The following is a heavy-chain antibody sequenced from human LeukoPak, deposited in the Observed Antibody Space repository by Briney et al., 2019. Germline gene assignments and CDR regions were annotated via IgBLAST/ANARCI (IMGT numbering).Heavy chain of an antibody. CDR1: GGSISSYY. Sequence: SETLSLTCTVSGGSISSYYWSWIRQPPGKGLEWIGYIYYSGSTNYNPSLKSRVTISVDTSKNQFSLKLSSVTAADTAVYYCARGVRDRYTSGGYYYYYYMDVWGKGTTVTISS. V-gene: IGHV4-59*01. J-gene: IGHJ6*03. CDR3: ARGVRDRYTSGGYYYYYYMDV. CDR2: IYYSGST. D-gene: IGHD3-10*01.